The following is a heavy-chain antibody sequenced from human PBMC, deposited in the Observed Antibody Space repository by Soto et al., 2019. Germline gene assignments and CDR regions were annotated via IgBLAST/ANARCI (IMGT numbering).Heavy chain of an antibody. J-gene: IGHJ4*02. D-gene: IGHD2-15*01. CDR3: ARDRGCSGGSCYPSDY. CDR1: GGSMSSYY. CDR2: IYYTGTT. Sequence: PSETLSLTCIVSGGSMSSYYWGWFRQPPGKGLEWIGYIYYTGTTTYHPSLKSRVTISIDTSRNQFSLKLNSVTAADTAVYYCARDRGCSGGSCYPSDYGGQGNLVTFSS. V-gene: IGHV4-59*12.